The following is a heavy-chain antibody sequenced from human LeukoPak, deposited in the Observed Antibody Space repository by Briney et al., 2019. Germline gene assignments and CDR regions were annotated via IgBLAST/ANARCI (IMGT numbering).Heavy chain of an antibody. D-gene: IGHD5-12*01. CDR3: ARDVDIVATIPISYYYYGMDV. J-gene: IGHJ6*02. CDR1: GYTFSTYG. CDR2: ISPYNGVT. V-gene: IGHV1-18*01. Sequence: ASVKVSCKASGYTFSTYGINWVRQAPGQGLEWMGWISPYNGVTNYAQRFQGRVTMTTDTFMTTAYMELNSLRYDDTAVYYCARDVDIVATIPISYYYYGMDVWGQGTTVTVSS.